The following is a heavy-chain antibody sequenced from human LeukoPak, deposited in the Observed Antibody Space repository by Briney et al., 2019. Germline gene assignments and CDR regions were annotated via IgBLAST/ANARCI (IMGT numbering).Heavy chain of an antibody. Sequence: GGSLRLSCAASGFTFNMYSMNWVRQAPGKGLEWVSSISSSSSYIYYVDSLKGRFTISRDNAKNSLYLQMNSLRAEDTAVYYCATLGENGFDIWGQGTMVTVPS. J-gene: IGHJ3*02. V-gene: IGHV3-21*01. CDR1: GFTFNMYS. CDR3: ATLGENGFDI. CDR2: ISSSSSYI. D-gene: IGHD3-16*01.